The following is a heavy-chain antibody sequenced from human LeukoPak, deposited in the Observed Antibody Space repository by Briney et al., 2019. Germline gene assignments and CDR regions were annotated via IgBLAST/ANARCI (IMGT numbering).Heavy chain of an antibody. CDR3: ARATYYYDSSGYPYFDY. CDR2: IYPGDSDT. Sequence: GESLKISCKGSGCSFTSYWIGWVRQMPGKGLEWMGIIYPGDSDTRYSPSFQGQVTISADKSISTAYLQWSSLKASDTAMYYCARATYYYDSSGYPYFDYWGQGTLVTVSS. CDR1: GCSFTSYW. V-gene: IGHV5-51*01. J-gene: IGHJ4*02. D-gene: IGHD3-22*01.